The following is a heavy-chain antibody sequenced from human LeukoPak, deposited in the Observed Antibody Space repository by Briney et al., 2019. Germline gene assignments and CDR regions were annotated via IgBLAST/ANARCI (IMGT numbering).Heavy chain of an antibody. Sequence: PSETLSLTCAVYGGSFSGYYWSWIRQPPGKGLEWIGEINHSGSTNYNPSLKSRVTISVDTSKNQISLKLSSVTAADTAVYYCARVVTAGSYYFDYWGHGTLVTVSS. V-gene: IGHV4-34*01. D-gene: IGHD6-13*01. J-gene: IGHJ4*01. CDR1: GGSFSGYY. CDR3: ARVVTAGSYYFDY. CDR2: INHSGST.